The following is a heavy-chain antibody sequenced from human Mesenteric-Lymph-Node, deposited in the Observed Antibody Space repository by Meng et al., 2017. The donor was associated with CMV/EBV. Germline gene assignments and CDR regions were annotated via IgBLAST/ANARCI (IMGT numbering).Heavy chain of an antibody. V-gene: IGHV4-28*01. CDR3: ARTAQGNTAMVDY. D-gene: IGHD5-18*01. CDR1: GYSISTTNW. CDR2: IYYSGYT. J-gene: IGHJ4*02. Sequence: CAVSGYSISTTNWWGWIRQPPGKGLEWIGYIYYSGYTYYNPSLKSRVTMSVDTSKNQFSLRLSSVTAVDTAVYYCARTAQGNTAMVDYWGQGTLVTVSS.